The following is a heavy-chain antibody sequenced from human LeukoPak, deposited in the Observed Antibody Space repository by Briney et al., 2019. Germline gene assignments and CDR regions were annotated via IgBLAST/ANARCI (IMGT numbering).Heavy chain of an antibody. V-gene: IGHV3-33*01. Sequence: PGRSLRLSCEASGFTFSTYGIHWGRHAPDEGLERVALIWYDGSIKYYATIAKGRFNISRYNYKNTLYLQMSSLRAEDTAVYFCARAGYGSIFYFDYWGQGTLVTVSS. CDR1: GFTFSTYG. CDR2: IWYDGSIK. J-gene: IGHJ4*02. CDR3: ARAGYGSIFYFDY. D-gene: IGHD5-12*01.